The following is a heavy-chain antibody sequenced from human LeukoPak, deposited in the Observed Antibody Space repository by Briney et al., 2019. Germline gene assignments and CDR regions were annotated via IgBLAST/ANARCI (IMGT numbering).Heavy chain of an antibody. CDR2: LYHSGNT. Sequence: SETLSLTCTVSGYSISSGYYWGWIRQPPGRGLEWIGSLYHSGNTYYNPSLKSRVTISVDTSKNQFSLKLSSVTAADTAVYYCARIAYGDQYYYYYMDVWGKGTTVTVSS. D-gene: IGHD4-17*01. CDR1: GYSISSGYY. J-gene: IGHJ6*03. V-gene: IGHV4-38-2*02. CDR3: ARIAYGDQYYYYYMDV.